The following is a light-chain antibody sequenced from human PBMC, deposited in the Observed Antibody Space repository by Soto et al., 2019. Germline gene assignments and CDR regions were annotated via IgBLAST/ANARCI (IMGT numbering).Light chain of an antibody. CDR1: QTIDNT. J-gene: IGKJ1*01. CDR2: DAS. V-gene: IGKV3-15*01. CDR3: QQRSNWPWT. Sequence: EIVMTQSPATLSLSPGERATLSCRASQTIDNTLAWYQRKPGQAPRLLIYDASTRATGVPARFSGSGSGTDFTLTISSLQSEDFAVYYCQQRSNWPWTFGQGTKVDIK.